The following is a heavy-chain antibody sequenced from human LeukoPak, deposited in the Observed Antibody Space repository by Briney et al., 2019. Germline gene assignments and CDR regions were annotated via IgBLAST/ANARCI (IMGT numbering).Heavy chain of an antibody. J-gene: IGHJ3*02. D-gene: IGHD7-27*01. CDR3: TRQTGDNAFDI. Sequence: GESLKISCKGSGYRFTTYWIGWVRQMPGKGLEWMGIIYPGDSDTRYSPSFQGQVTISADKSITTAYLQWNSLKASDTAMYYCTRQTGDNAFDIWGRGTMVTVSS. V-gene: IGHV5-51*01. CDR2: IYPGDSDT. CDR1: GYRFTTYW.